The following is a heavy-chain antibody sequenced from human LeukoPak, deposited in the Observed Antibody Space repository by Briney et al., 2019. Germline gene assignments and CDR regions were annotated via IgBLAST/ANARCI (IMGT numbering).Heavy chain of an antibody. CDR1: GLTFNNYA. D-gene: IGHD3-16*02. Sequence: GGSLRLSCAVSGLTFNNYAMSWVRQAPGKGLEWVSAISGSGGSAYYADSVKGRFTISRDNSKNTLYLQMNSLRAEDTAVYYCAKEHYDYVWGSYRYLLSWGQGTLVTVSS. CDR3: AKEHYDYVWGSYRYLLS. CDR2: ISGSGGSA. V-gene: IGHV3-23*01. J-gene: IGHJ5*02.